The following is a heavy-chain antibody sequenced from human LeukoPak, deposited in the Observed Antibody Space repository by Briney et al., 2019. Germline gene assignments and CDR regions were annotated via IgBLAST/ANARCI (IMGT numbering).Heavy chain of an antibody. CDR3: ARSYYDILTGYYMLDYFDY. CDR2: IYYSGST. J-gene: IGHJ4*02. D-gene: IGHD3-9*01. Sequence: SETLSLTCAVSGGSISSGGYSWSWIRQPPGKGLEWIGYIYYSGSTNYNPSLKSRVTISVDTSKNQFSLKLSSVTAADTAVYYCARSYYDILTGYYMLDYFDYWGQGTLVTVSS. CDR1: GGSISSGGYS. V-gene: IGHV4-61*08.